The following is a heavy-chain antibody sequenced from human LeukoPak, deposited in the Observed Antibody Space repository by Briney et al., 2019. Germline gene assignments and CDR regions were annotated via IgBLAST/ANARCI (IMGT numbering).Heavy chain of an antibody. CDR2: ISWNGGRI. CDR1: GFTFDDYA. CDR3: AKGSGQYGAYDRSGLDY. V-gene: IGHV3-9*01. D-gene: IGHD3-22*01. J-gene: IGHJ4*02. Sequence: GGSLRLSCAASGFTFDDYAMHWVRQAPGKGLEWVSGISWNGGRIGYADSVKGRFAISRDNAKNSLYLQMSSLRAEDTAFYYCAKGSGQYGAYDRSGLDYWGQGTLVTVSS.